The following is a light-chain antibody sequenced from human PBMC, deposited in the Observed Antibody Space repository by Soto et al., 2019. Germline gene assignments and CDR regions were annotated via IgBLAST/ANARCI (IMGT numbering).Light chain of an antibody. CDR2: GAS. J-gene: IGKJ3*01. V-gene: IGKV3-20*01. Sequence: ILLTQPPGPLSLSPGERATLSCRASQTVSGNYLAWYQQKPGQAPRLLIYGASSRATGIPDRFSGSGSETDFTLTINRLEPEDFAVYYRQQYDSYLTFGPGTKVEIK. CDR1: QTVSGNY. CDR3: QQYDSYLT.